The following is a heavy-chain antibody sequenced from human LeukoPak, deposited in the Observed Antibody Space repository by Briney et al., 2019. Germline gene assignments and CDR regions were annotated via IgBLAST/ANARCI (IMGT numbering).Heavy chain of an antibody. CDR1: GDAISGSTYY. V-gene: IGHV4-39*01. D-gene: IGHD3-22*01. CDR3: ARLDYYDSSGYHRDDY. Sequence: SETLSLTCAVSGDAISGSTYYWAWLRQPPGEGLEWIGSIHYTGSTYYNPSLKTRVTINVDTSKNQFSLKLSSVTAADTAVYYCARLDYYDSSGYHRDDYWGQGTLVTVSS. CDR2: IHYTGST. J-gene: IGHJ4*02.